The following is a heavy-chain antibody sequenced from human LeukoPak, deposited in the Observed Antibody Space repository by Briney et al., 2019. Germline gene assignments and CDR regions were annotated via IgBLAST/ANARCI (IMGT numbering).Heavy chain of an antibody. V-gene: IGHV4-34*01. CDR2: INHSGST. D-gene: IGHD2-15*01. J-gene: IGHJ4*02. CDR3: ARALRGGSCYLVY. CDR1: GGSFSGYY. Sequence: SETLSLTCAVYGGSFSGYYWSWIRQPPGKGLEWIGEINHSGSTNYNPSLKSRVTISVDTSKNQFSLKLSSVTAADTAVYYCARALRGGSCYLVYWGQGTLVTVSS.